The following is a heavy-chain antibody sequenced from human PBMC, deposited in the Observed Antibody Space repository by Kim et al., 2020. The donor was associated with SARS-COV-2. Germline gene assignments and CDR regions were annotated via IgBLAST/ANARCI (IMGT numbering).Heavy chain of an antibody. V-gene: IGHV3-23*01. D-gene: IGHD5-12*01. CDR2: ISGSGGST. CDR1: GFTFSSYA. CDR3: AKVSVDMVATITIGWFDP. J-gene: IGHJ5*02. Sequence: GGSLRLSCAASGFTFSSYAMSWVRQAPGKGLEWVSAISGSGGSTYYADSVKGRVTISRHNSKNTLYLQMNSLRAEDTAVYYCAKVSVDMVATITIGWFDPGGKRSVVTVS.